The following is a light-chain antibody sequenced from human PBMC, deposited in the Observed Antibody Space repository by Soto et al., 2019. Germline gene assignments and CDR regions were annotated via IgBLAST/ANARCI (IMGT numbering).Light chain of an antibody. CDR2: GNS. Sequence: QSVLTQPPSVSGAPGQRVTISCTGSSSNIGAGYDVKWYQQLPGTAPKLLIHGNSNRPSGVPDRFSGSKSGTSASLAITGLQAEDEADYYCQSYDSSLSGWVFGGGTKLTV. CDR1: SSNIGAGYD. CDR3: QSYDSSLSGWV. J-gene: IGLJ3*02. V-gene: IGLV1-40*01.